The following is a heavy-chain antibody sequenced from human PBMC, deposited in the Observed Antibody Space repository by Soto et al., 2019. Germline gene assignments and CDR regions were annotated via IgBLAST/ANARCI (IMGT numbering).Heavy chain of an antibody. CDR1: GGSISSYY. D-gene: IGHD3-10*01. CDR2: IYYSGST. V-gene: IGHV4-59*01. CDR3: ARSTMVRGVIIPSDYFDY. J-gene: IGHJ4*02. Sequence: PSETLSLTCTVSGGSISSYYWSWIRQPPGKGLEWIGYIYYSGSTNYNPSLKSRVTISVDTSKNQFSLKLSSVTAADTAVYYCARSTMVRGVIIPSDYFDYWGQGTLVTVSS.